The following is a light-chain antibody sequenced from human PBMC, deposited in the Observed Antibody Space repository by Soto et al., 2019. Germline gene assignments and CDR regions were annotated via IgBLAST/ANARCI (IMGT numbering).Light chain of an antibody. CDR1: QGISSA. CDR2: DAS. CDR3: QQVNSYPIT. J-gene: IGKJ5*01. Sequence: AIQLTQSPSSLSASVGDRVTITCRASQGISSALAWYQQKPGKAPKLLIYDASSLESGVPSRISGSGSGTDFTPAINSRQPEVVATYYCQQVNSYPITVGQGTRLEIK. V-gene: IGKV1-13*02.